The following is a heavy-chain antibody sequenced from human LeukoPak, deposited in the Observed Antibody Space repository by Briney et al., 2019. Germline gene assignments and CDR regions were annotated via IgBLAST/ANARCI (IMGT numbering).Heavy chain of an antibody. CDR3: AKDYYGPSGGIDY. D-gene: IGHD3-10*01. V-gene: IGHV3-33*06. CDR1: GFTFSNYG. Sequence: GGSLRLSCAASGFTFSNYGMHWVRQAPGKGLEWGAVIWYDGSNRYYADSVKGRFTISRDNSKNTLYLQMNSLRAEDTAVYYCAKDYYGPSGGIDYWGQGTLVTVSS. CDR2: IWYDGSNR. J-gene: IGHJ4*02.